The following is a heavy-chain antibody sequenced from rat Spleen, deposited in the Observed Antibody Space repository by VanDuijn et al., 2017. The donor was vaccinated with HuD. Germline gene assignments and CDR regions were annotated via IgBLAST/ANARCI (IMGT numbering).Heavy chain of an antibody. V-gene: IGHV5S23*01. CDR1: GFTFSNYD. CDR3: ARSSGDFDY. CDR2: ISPSGGST. D-gene: IGHD1-1*01. J-gene: IGHJ2*01. Sequence: EVQLVESGGGLVQPGRSLKLSCAASGFTFSNYDMAWVRQAPTKGLEWVASISPSGGSTYYRDSVKGRFTISRDNAKSTLYLQMNSLRSEDTATYYCARSSGDFDYWGQGVMVTVSS.